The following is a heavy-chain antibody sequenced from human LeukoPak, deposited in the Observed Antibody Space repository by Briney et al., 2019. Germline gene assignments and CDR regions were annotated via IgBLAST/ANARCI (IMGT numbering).Heavy chain of an antibody. CDR1: GFSFSNFG. J-gene: IGHJ4*02. CDR2: IRYDGSNE. D-gene: IGHD3-3*01. V-gene: IGHV3-30*02. Sequence: GGSLRLSCTTSGFSFSNFGMHWVRQAPDKGLEWLAFIRYDGSNEYSADSVKGRFTISRDNSRNTLFLQMGSLRSEDTAVYYCARDLGIFGDFDYWGQGTLVIVSS. CDR3: ARDLGIFGDFDY.